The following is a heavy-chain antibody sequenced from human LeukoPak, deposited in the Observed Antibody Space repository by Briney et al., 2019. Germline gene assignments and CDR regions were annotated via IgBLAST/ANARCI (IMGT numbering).Heavy chain of an antibody. D-gene: IGHD5-24*01. Sequence: PGGSLRLSCAASGFTVSTNYMNWVRQAQGKGLEWVASISSSSSHIYYADSVKGRFTISRDNAKNSLYLQMNSLRAEDTAVYYCARALVATNNTTRDGYTNYPDYWGRGTLVTVSS. CDR1: GFTVSTNY. CDR3: ARALVATNNTTRDGYTNYPDY. CDR2: ISSSSSHI. J-gene: IGHJ4*02. V-gene: IGHV3-21*01.